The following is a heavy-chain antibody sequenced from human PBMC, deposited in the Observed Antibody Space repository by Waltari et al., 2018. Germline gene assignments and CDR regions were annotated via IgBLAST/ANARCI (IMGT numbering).Heavy chain of an antibody. CDR3: ARLRGAND. D-gene: IGHD3-10*01. J-gene: IGHJ4*02. Sequence: EVQLVESGGGLVQPGGSLSLSCAASGSTFSSYWRIWVRQAPGQGLEWVAHINQDGSEKSYVASVKGRFTISRDNAKQSLYLQMNSLRPDDTAIYYCARLRGANDWGQGTLVTVSS. CDR2: INQDGSEK. V-gene: IGHV3-7*01. CDR1: GSTFSSYW.